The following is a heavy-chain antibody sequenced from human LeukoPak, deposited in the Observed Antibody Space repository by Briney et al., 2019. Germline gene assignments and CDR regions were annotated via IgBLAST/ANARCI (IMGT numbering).Heavy chain of an antibody. J-gene: IGHJ4*02. Sequence: PGGSLRLSCAASGFTFSGYWMQWVRQAPGKGLVWVSRIKSDGSTTTYADSVEGRFTISRDNAKNTLYLQMNSLRVEDTAVYYCARDRYSAGDYWGQGTLVTVSS. CDR2: IKSDGSTT. CDR1: GFTFSGYW. V-gene: IGHV3-74*01. CDR3: ARDRYSAGDY. D-gene: IGHD2-21*01.